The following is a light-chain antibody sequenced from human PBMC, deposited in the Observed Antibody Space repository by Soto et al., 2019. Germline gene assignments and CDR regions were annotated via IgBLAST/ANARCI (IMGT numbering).Light chain of an antibody. CDR2: GAS. CDR1: QSVSID. V-gene: IGKV3-15*01. CDR3: QQYNKWTPT. Sequence: EIALTYAQGTLSRSAPYSVTLSCRASQSVSIDLAWYQQKPGQAPRLLIYGASTRATDIPATFTGSGSGTEFTLTISSLQSEEIAVYYCQQYNKWTPTFGQGTKVEI. J-gene: IGKJ1*01.